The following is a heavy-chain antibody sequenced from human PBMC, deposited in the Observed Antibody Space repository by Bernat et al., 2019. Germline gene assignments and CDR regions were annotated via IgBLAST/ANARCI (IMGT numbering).Heavy chain of an antibody. CDR1: GFTFSSYG. Sequence: EVQLVESGGGSVQPGGSLRLSCAAAGFTFSSYGMIWVRQAPGKGPEWVSTISGGGEKTHYGDSVKGRFTISRDNSKNTLFLQMNSLRAEDTAVYYCAIEPPHYDFWIGSNYWGQGTLVTVSS. V-gene: IGHV3-23*04. D-gene: IGHD3-3*01. J-gene: IGHJ4*02. CDR3: AIEPPHYDFWIGSNY. CDR2: ISGGGEKT.